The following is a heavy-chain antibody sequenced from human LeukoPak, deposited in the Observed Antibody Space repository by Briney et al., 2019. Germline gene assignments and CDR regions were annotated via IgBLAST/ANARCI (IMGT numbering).Heavy chain of an antibody. CDR2: ISGGGGNT. V-gene: IGHV3-23*01. J-gene: IGHJ4*02. CDR3: APGRFLEWLSPPADY. CDR1: GFTFTSYA. D-gene: IGHD3-3*01. Sequence: GGSLRLSCAASGFTFTSYAMSWVRQAPGKGLEWVSGISGGGGNTYYADSVKGRFTISRDNSKNTLYLQMNSLRAEDTAIYYCAPGRFLEWLSPPADYWGQGTLVTVSS.